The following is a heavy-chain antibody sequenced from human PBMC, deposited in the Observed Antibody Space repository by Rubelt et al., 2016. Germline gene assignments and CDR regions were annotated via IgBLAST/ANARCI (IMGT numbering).Heavy chain of an antibody. CDR1: GFTFRNYA. Sequence: EVQLLESGGGVVQPGGSLRLSCAASGFTFRNYAMSWVRQAPGKGLEWVSVIYSGGSTYYADSVRGRFTISRDNSKNTLYLQMNSLRAEDTAVYYCARDMINRITMVRGVSSWYFDLWGRGTLVTVSS. CDR3: ARDMINRITMVRGVSSWYFDL. D-gene: IGHD3-10*01. CDR2: IYSGGST. V-gene: IGHV3-66*01. J-gene: IGHJ2*01.